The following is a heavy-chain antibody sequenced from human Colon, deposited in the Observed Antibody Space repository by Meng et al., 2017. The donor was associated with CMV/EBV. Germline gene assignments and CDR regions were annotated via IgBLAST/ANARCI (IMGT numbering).Heavy chain of an antibody. Sequence: GESLKISCAASGFTFSTYAMSWVRQAPGQGLEWVSAISGTGSSTYYADSVTGRFTISRDNSKRTLYLQMNSLRAEDTAIYYCAKDNAYGGSYFDYWGQGTLVTVPQ. CDR1: GFTFSTYA. CDR3: AKDNAYGGSYFDY. J-gene: IGHJ4*02. CDR2: ISGTGSST. V-gene: IGHV3-23*01. D-gene: IGHD4/OR15-4a*01.